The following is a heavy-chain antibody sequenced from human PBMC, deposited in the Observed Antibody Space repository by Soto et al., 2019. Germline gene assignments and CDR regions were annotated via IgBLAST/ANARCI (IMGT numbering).Heavy chain of an antibody. D-gene: IGHD6-19*01. V-gene: IGHV5-51*01. CDR2: IYPGDSDT. CDR3: ARLFDTSGWYDY. J-gene: IGHJ4*02. Sequence: GESLKISCKGSGYSFNSNWIGWVRQMPGKGLERMGIIYPGDSDTRYSPSFQGQVTISADKSITTAYLQWSSLRASDSAMYYCARLFDTSGWYDYWGQGTLVTISS. CDR1: GYSFNSNW.